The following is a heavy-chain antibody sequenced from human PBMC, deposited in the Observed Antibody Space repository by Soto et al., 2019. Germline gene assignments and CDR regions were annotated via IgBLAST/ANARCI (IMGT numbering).Heavy chain of an antibody. CDR1: GYTFTSYA. Sequence: ASVKVSCKASGYTFTSYAMHWVRQAPGQRLEWMGWINAGNGNTKYSQKFQGRVTITRDTSTSTAYMELSSLRSEDTAVYYCARVHDYGSGSYFPHYYSGMDVWGQGTLVTVSS. CDR3: ARVHDYGSGSYFPHYYSGMDV. V-gene: IGHV1-3*01. D-gene: IGHD3-10*01. CDR2: INAGNGNT. J-gene: IGHJ6*02.